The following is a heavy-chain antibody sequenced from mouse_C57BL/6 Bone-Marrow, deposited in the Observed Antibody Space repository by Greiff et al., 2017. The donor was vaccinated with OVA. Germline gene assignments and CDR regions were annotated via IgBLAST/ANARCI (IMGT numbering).Heavy chain of an antibody. D-gene: IGHD3-2*02. CDR2: IYYSGTI. CDR1: GISITTGNYR. J-gene: IGHJ4*01. CDR3: ARQLRPYAMDY. Sequence: EVQLVESGPGLVKPSQTVFLTCTVTGISITTGNYRWSWIRQFPGKKLEWIGYIYYSGTITYNPSLTSRTTITRDTPKNQFFLEMNSLTAEDTATYYCARQLRPYAMDYWGQGTSVTVSS. V-gene: IGHV3-5*01.